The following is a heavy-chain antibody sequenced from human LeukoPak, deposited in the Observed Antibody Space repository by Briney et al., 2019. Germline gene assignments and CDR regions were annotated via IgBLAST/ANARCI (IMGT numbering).Heavy chain of an antibody. CDR1: GYTFTSYD. D-gene: IGHD2-21*02. V-gene: IGHV1-8*01. J-gene: IGHJ6*02. CDR2: MNPNSGNT. CDR3: ARAHCGGDCFYYYYYGMDV. Sequence: ASVKVSCKASGYTFTSYDINWVRQATGQGLEWMGWMNPNSGNTGYAQKFQGRVTMTRNTSISTAYMELSSLRSEDTAVYYCARAHCGGDCFYYYYYGMDVWGQGTTVTVSS.